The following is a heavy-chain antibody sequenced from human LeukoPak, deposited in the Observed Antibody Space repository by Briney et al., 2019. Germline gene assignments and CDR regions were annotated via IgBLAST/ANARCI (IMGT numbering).Heavy chain of an antibody. CDR3: TRRYGDHSGWAGYHDS. CDR1: GFTFSSYE. V-gene: IGHV3-64*01. D-gene: IGHD6-19*01. J-gene: IGHJ4*02. Sequence: GGSLRLSCAASGFTFSSYEMNWVRQAPGKGLEYVSAIRSDGSSTVYPNSVKGRFTISRDNSKSTLYLQLGSLRAEDTAVYYCTRRYGDHSGWAGYHDSWGQGTLVTVSS. CDR2: IRSDGSST.